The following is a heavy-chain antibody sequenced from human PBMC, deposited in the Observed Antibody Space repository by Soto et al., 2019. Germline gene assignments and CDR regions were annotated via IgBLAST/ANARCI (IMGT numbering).Heavy chain of an antibody. D-gene: IGHD4-17*01. CDR1: GFTFDDYA. CDR3: ASQHDYGDYHFDY. Sequence: GGSLRLSCAASGFTFDDYAMHWVRQAPGKGLEWVSGISWNSGSIGYADSVKGRFTISRDNAKNSLYLQMNSLRAEDTALYDCASQHDYGDYHFDYWGQGTLVTVSS. J-gene: IGHJ4*02. CDR2: ISWNSGSI. V-gene: IGHV3-9*01.